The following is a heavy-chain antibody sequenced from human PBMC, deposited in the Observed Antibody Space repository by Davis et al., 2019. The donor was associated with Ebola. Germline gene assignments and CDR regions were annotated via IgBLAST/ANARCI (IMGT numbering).Heavy chain of an antibody. D-gene: IGHD3-10*01. Sequence: PSETLSLTCAVYGGSFSGSYWSWIRQPPGKGLEWIGEINHRGTINYNPSLKSRVTISVDTSKNQFSLKLNSVTAADTAVYYCAKSVGAAFDYWGQGTLVTVSS. V-gene: IGHV4-34*01. J-gene: IGHJ4*02. CDR3: AKSVGAAFDY. CDR2: INHRGTI. CDR1: GGSFSGSY.